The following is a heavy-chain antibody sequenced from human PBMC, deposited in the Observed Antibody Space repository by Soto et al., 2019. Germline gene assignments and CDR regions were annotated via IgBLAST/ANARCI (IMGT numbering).Heavy chain of an antibody. Sequence: AGSRRLSCAASGFTFSSYWVSWVRQAPGKGLEWVANIKQDGSEKYYVDSVKGRFTISRDNAKNSLYLQMNSLGAEDTAVYYCARCYYDSSGYLVDAFDIWGQGTMVTVS. CDR2: IKQDGSEK. D-gene: IGHD3-22*01. J-gene: IGHJ3*02. CDR1: GFTFSSYW. CDR3: ARCYYDSSGYLVDAFDI. V-gene: IGHV3-7*01.